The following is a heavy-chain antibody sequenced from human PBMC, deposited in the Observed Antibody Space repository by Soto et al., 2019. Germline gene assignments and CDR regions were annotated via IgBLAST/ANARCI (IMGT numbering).Heavy chain of an antibody. D-gene: IGHD2-2*01. Sequence: EVQLVESGGGLVKPGGSLRLSCAASGFTFSSYSMNWVRQAPGKGLEWVSSSSSSSSYIYYADSVKGRFTISRDNAKNSLYLQMNSLRAEDTAVYYCASESIGYCSSTSCRGNYWGQGTLVTVSS. CDR3: ASESIGYCSSTSCRGNY. CDR2: SSSSSSYI. J-gene: IGHJ4*02. V-gene: IGHV3-21*01. CDR1: GFTFSSYS.